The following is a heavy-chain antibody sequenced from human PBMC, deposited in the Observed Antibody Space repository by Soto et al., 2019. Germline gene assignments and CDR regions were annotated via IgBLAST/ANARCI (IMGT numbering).Heavy chain of an antibody. V-gene: IGHV2-5*02. Sequence: QITLKESGPPLVKPTQTLTLTCTFSGLSLTTSGVGVGWIRQPPGKALEWLALIYWDDHKRYSPSLKSRLTITKDTSKNRVVLTLTNMDPVDSATYYYALLYCGVDCYSHAFDYWGQGTLVTVSS. D-gene: IGHD2-21*02. CDR1: GLSLTTSGVG. J-gene: IGHJ4*02. CDR2: IYWDDHK. CDR3: ALLYCGVDCYSHAFDY.